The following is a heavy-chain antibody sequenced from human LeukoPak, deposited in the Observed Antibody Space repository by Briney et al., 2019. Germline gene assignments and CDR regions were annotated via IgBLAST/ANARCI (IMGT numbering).Heavy chain of an antibody. D-gene: IGHD6-13*01. J-gene: IGHJ3*02. CDR2: ISSSSSTI. V-gene: IGHV3-48*02. CDR1: GFTFSSYS. CDR3: ARERDSSSWYAFDI. Sequence: GGSLRLSCAASGFTFSSYSLNWVRQAPGKGLEWVSHISSSSSTIYYGDSVKGRFTISRDNAENSLYLQMNSLRDEDTAVYYCARERDSSSWYAFDIWGQGTMVTVSS.